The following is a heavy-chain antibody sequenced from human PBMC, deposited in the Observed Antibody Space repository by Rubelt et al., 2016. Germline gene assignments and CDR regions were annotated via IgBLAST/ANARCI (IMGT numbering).Heavy chain of an antibody. V-gene: IGHV3-30*07. D-gene: IGHD6-13*01. Sequence: GRFTISRDNSKNTLYLQMNSLRAEDTAVYYCARESSSSWYCASDYWGQGTLVTVSS. CDR3: ARESSSSWYCASDY. J-gene: IGHJ4*02.